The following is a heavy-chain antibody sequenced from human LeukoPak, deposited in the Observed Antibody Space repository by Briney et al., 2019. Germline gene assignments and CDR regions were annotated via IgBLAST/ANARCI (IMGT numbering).Heavy chain of an antibody. CDR2: INQDGSGK. CDR3: AVFGSTSSD. Sequence: QPGGSLILSCAASGFTFRTYWMSWVRQAPGKGLEWVANINQDGSGKYYVDSVKGRFTISRDNAKNSLYLQMNSLRDEDTAVYYCAVFGSTSSDWGQGTLVTVSS. J-gene: IGHJ4*02. V-gene: IGHV3-7*01. D-gene: IGHD2-2*01. CDR1: GFTFRTYW.